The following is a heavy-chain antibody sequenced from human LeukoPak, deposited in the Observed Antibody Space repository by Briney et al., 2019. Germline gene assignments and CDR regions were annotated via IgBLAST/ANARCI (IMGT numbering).Heavy chain of an antibody. CDR1: GYSISSGYY. CDR2: IYYSGST. D-gene: IGHD1-1*01. Sequence: PSETLSLTCAVSGYSISSGYYWGWIRQPPGKGLEWIGYIYYSGSTNYNPSLKSRVTISVDTSKNQFSLKLSSVTAADTAVYYCAGPGETGTTSDYWGQGTLVTVSS. CDR3: AGPGETGTTSDY. J-gene: IGHJ4*02. V-gene: IGHV4-61*01.